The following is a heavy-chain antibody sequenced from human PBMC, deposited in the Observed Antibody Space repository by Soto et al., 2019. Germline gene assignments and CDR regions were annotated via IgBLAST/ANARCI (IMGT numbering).Heavy chain of an antibody. CDR1: GYIFDSYA. V-gene: IGHV3-23*01. J-gene: IGHJ6*02. Sequence: EVLLLESGGGLVQPGGSLRLSCAASGYIFDSYAMSWVRQAPGKGLEWVSTISGSGGSRYYADSVKGRFTISRDNSKSTLYLQMHSLRDEDTAVYYCATGERGRYYKQGLDVWGQGTTVTVSS. D-gene: IGHD1-26*01. CDR2: ISGSGGSR. CDR3: ATGERGRYYKQGLDV.